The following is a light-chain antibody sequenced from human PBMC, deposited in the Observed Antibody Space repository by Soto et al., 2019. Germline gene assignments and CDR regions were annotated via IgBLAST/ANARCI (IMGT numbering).Light chain of an antibody. J-gene: IGKJ1*01. Sequence: EIVMTQSPLSLPVTPGEPASISGRSSKSLLHSNGYNYLDWYLQKPGQYPQLLIYLVVDRASGVTDRFSGSRSGTDFTLTISRVEAEDVVVYYCMKGQQPPPTFGRGTKVEVK. CDR2: LVV. CDR1: KSLLHSNGYNY. CDR3: MKGQQPPPT. V-gene: IGKV2-28*01.